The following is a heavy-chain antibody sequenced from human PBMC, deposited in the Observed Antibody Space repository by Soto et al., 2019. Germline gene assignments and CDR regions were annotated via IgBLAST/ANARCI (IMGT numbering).Heavy chain of an antibody. J-gene: IGHJ4*02. CDR3: ARIGNPGYFDY. Sequence: GGSLRLSFAAFGFTFSSYWMHWVRQAPGKGLVWVSRINSDGSSTSYADSVKGRFTISRDNAKNTLYLQMNSLRAEDTAVYYCARIGNPGYFDYWGQGTLVTVSS. CDR1: GFTFSSYW. CDR2: INSDGSST. V-gene: IGHV3-74*01. D-gene: IGHD2-15*01.